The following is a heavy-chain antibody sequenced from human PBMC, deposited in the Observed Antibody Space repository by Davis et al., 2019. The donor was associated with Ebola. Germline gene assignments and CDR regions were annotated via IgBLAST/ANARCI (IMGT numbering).Heavy chain of an antibody. Sequence: ASVKVSCKASGYTFTSYYMHWVRQAPGQGLEWMGIINPSGGSTSYAQKFQGRVTITADKSTSTAYMELSSLRSEDTAVYYCAREERNYYGSGRVRHYGMDVWGQGTTVTVSS. CDR1: GYTFTSYY. D-gene: IGHD3-10*01. V-gene: IGHV1-46*01. CDR2: INPSGGST. CDR3: AREERNYYGSGRVRHYGMDV. J-gene: IGHJ6*02.